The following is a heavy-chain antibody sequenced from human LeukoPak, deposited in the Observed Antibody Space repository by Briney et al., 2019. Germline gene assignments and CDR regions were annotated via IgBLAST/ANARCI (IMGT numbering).Heavy chain of an antibody. J-gene: IGHJ4*02. CDR2: INHSGST. Sequence: KPSETLSLTCAVYGGSFSGYYWSWIRQPPGKGLEWIGEINHSGSTNYNPSPKSRVTISVDTSKNQFSLKLSSVTAADTAVYYCAREGTIAAAGKFSYFDYWGQGTLVTVSS. V-gene: IGHV4-34*01. D-gene: IGHD6-13*01. CDR1: GGSFSGYY. CDR3: AREGTIAAAGKFSYFDY.